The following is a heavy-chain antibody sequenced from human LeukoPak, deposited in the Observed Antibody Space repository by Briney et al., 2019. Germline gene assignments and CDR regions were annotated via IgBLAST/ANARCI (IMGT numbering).Heavy chain of an antibody. Sequence: ASVTVSCTASGYTFTSYYMHWVRQAPGQGLEWMGIINPSGGSTSYAQKFQGRVTMTRDTSTSTVYMELSSLRSEDTAVYYCARVLRLPSGYYLPAVFDYWGQGTLVTVSS. D-gene: IGHD3-22*01. CDR1: GYTFTSYY. CDR3: ARVLRLPSGYYLPAVFDY. J-gene: IGHJ4*02. V-gene: IGHV1-46*01. CDR2: INPSGGST.